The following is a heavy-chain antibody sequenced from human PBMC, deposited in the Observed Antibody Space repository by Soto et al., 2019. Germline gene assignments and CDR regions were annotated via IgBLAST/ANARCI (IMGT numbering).Heavy chain of an antibody. CDR3: AKVFSPEGGNSFDH. V-gene: IGHV3-21*04. CDR1: GFTFSSYS. J-gene: IGHJ4*02. Sequence: PGGSPRISCAASGFTFSSYSMNCVRQAPWKGLEWVSSSSSSSSYIYYADSVKGRFTISRDNDKNTVFLEMNFLRAEDTAVYYCAKVFSPEGGNSFDHWGQGTLVTVSS. CDR2: SSSSSSYI.